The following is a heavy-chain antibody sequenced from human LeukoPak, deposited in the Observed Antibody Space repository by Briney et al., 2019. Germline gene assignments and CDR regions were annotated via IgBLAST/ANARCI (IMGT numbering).Heavy chain of an antibody. CDR3: ARSITMIVVGNNWFDP. V-gene: IGHV4-34*01. D-gene: IGHD3-22*01. J-gene: IGHJ5*02. Sequence: SETLSLTCAVYGGSFSGYYWSWIRQPPGKWLGWIGEINHSGSTNYNPSLKSRVTISVDTSKNQFSLKLSSVTAADTAVYYCARSITMIVVGNNWFDPWGQGTLVTVSS. CDR1: GGSFSGYY. CDR2: INHSGST.